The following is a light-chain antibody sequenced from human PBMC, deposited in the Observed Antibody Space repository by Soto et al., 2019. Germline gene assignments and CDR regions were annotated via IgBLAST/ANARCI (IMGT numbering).Light chain of an antibody. CDR1: SSDVGGYNY. Sequence: QSALTQPASVSGSPGQSITISCTGTSSDVGGYNYVSWYQQHPGKAPTLMIYDVSNRPSGVSNRFSGSKSGNTASLTISGLQAEDEADDYCSSYTSSSTYVFGTGTKLTVL. CDR3: SSYTSSSTYV. CDR2: DVS. V-gene: IGLV2-14*01. J-gene: IGLJ1*01.